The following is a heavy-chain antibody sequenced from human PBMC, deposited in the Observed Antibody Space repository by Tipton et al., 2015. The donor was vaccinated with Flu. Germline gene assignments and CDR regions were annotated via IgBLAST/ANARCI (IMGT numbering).Heavy chain of an antibody. CDR3: ARKVGDV. CDR2: IKQDGSEK. J-gene: IGHJ6*04. CDR1: GFTFESYW. Sequence: SLRFSCAASGFTFESYWMNWVRQAPGKGLEWVANIKQDGSEKYYVDSVKGRFTISRDNAKNSLYLQMNSLRTEDTAVYYCARKVGDVWGKGTTVTVSS. V-gene: IGHV3-7*01.